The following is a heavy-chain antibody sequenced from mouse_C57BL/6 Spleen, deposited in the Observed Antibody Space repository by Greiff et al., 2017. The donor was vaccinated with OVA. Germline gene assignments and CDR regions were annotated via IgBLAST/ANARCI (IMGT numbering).Heavy chain of an antibody. CDR1: GYSITSGYY. CDR2: ISYDGIN. V-gene: IGHV3-6*01. CDR3: ARDWDYFDY. Sequence: EVKLQESGPGLVKPSQSLSLTCSVTGYSITSGYYWNWIRQFPGNKLEWMGYISYDGINNYNPSLKNRISITRDTSKNQFFLKLNSVTTEDTATYYCARDWDYFDYWGQGTTLTVSA. D-gene: IGHD4-1*01. J-gene: IGHJ2*01.